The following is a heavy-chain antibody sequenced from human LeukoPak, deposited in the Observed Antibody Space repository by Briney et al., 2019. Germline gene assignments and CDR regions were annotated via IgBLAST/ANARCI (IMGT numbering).Heavy chain of an antibody. CDR1: GGTLSSYA. Sequence: RASVKVSCKASGGTLSSYAISWVRQAPGQGLEWMGRIIPIFGTANYAQKFQGRVTITTDESTSTAYMELSSLRSEDTAVYYCAILGGGSFSFDYWGQGTLVTVSS. V-gene: IGHV1-69*05. CDR2: IIPIFGTA. D-gene: IGHD1-26*01. CDR3: AILGGGSFSFDY. J-gene: IGHJ4*02.